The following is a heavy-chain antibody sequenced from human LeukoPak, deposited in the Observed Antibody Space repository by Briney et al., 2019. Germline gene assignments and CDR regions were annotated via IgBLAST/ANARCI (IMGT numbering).Heavy chain of an antibody. J-gene: IGHJ6*03. D-gene: IGHD2-21*02. V-gene: IGHV4-39*07. CDR1: GGSISSYY. CDR2: IYYSGST. CDR3: ARGGYSYGYIVVVTAIPYYYMDV. Sequence: SETLSLTCTVSGGSISSYYWSWIRQPPGKGLEWIGSIYYSGSTYYNPSLKSRVTISVDTSKNQFSLKLSSVTAEDTAVYYCARGGYSYGYIVVVTAIPYYYMDVWGKGTTVTISS.